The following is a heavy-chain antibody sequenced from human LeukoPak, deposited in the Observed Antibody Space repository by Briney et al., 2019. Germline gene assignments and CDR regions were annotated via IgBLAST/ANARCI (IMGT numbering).Heavy chain of an antibody. J-gene: IGHJ4*02. CDR2: VNRDGNDK. CDR1: GFTFSSYW. V-gene: IGHV3-7*01. D-gene: IGHD1-14*01. Sequence: GGSLRLSCAASGFTFSSYWMSWVRQAPGKGLEWVANVNRDGNDKYYVDSVKGRFTISRDNAKNSLYLQMNSLRAEDTAVHYCARLGESTTDFDYWGQGTLVTVSS. CDR3: ARLGESTTDFDY.